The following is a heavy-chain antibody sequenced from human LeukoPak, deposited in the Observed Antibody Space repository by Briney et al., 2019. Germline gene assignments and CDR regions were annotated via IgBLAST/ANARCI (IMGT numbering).Heavy chain of an antibody. Sequence: GGSLRLSCGASGFTFSSYAMSWVRQAPGQGLEWLSAISGSGFSTHYADSVKGRFTISRDNSKTTLFLQMNSLRAEDTALYYCAKDIEVAITGHYFDLWGRGTLVAVSS. J-gene: IGHJ2*01. V-gene: IGHV3-23*01. CDR3: AKDIEVAITGHYFDL. CDR2: ISGSGFST. CDR1: GFTFSSYA. D-gene: IGHD3-22*01.